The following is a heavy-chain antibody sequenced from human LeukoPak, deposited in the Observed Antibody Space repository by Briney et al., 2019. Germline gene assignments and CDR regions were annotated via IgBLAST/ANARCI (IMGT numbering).Heavy chain of an antibody. Sequence: ASVKVSCKASGGTFSSYAISWVRQAPGQGLEWMGGIIPIFGTANYAQKFQGRVTITADKSTSTAYMELSSLRSEDTAVYYCANLQGDSSSYHPDEAWGQGTLVTVSS. D-gene: IGHD6-13*01. CDR1: GGTFSSYA. J-gene: IGHJ5*02. CDR3: ANLQGDSSSYHPDEA. V-gene: IGHV1-69*06. CDR2: IIPIFGTA.